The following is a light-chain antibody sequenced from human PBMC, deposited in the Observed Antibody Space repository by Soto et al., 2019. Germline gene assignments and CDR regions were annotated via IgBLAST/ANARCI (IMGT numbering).Light chain of an antibody. Sequence: QFVLTQPPSASGSPGHSVTISCTGTSSDVGGYNYVSWYQQHPGKAPKLMIYEVSKRPSGVPDRFSGSKSGNTASLTVSGLQAEDEADYYCSSYAGSNLYVFGTGTKVTVL. CDR1: SSDVGGYNY. J-gene: IGLJ1*01. CDR3: SSYAGSNLYV. V-gene: IGLV2-8*01. CDR2: EVS.